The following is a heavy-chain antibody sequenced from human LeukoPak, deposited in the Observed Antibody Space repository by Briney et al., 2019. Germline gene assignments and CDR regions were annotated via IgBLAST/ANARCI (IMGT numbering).Heavy chain of an antibody. V-gene: IGHV1-8*01. Sequence: GASVKVSCKASGYTFTSYDINWVRQATGQGLEWMGWMNPNSGNTGYAQKFQGRVTMTRNTSISTAYMELSSLRPEDTAVYYCARGYHLYYYYGMGVWGQGTTVTVSS. D-gene: IGHD2-2*01. J-gene: IGHJ6*02. CDR3: ARGYHLYYYYGMGV. CDR2: MNPNSGNT. CDR1: GYTFTSYD.